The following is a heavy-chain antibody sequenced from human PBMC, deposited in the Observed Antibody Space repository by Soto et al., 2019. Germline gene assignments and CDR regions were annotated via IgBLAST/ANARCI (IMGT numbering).Heavy chain of an antibody. V-gene: IGHV3-74*01. Sequence: GVLTLSCAASGFTSNNYWMHWVLQTPGKGLVWVSPINTDGSVTTYTQYVKGRFTISRDNVKNTLYLQMNSLRHENTAVYLCARDAKAVGLHYDYWGQGNMGTV. CDR2: INTDGSVT. CDR3: ARDAKAVGLHYDY. D-gene: IGHD6-13*01. J-gene: IGHJ4*02. CDR1: GFTSNNYW.